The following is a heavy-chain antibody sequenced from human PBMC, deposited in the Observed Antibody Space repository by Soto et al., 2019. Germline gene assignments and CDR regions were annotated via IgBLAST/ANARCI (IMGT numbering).Heavy chain of an antibody. J-gene: IGHJ5*02. Sequence: SETLSLTCTVSGGSVSSGSYYWSWIRQPPGKGLEWIGYIYYSGSTNYNPSLKSRVTISVDTSKNQFSLKLSSVTAADTAVYYCARGYSSGFTNWFDPWGQGTLVTVSS. CDR3: ARGYSSGFTNWFDP. CDR1: GGSVSSGSYY. V-gene: IGHV4-61*01. CDR2: IYYSGST. D-gene: IGHD6-19*01.